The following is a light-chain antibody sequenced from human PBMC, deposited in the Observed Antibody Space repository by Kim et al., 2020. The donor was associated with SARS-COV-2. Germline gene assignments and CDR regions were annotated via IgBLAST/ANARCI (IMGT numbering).Light chain of an antibody. CDR3: CSYAGSYTLV. V-gene: IGLV2-11*01. CDR2: DVS. Sequence: GQSVPISCTGTSSDVGGYNYVSWYQQHPGKAPKLMIYDVSKRPSGVPDRFSGSKSGNTASLTVSGLQAEDEADYYCCSYAGSYTLVFGGGTKVTVL. J-gene: IGLJ2*01. CDR1: SSDVGGYNY.